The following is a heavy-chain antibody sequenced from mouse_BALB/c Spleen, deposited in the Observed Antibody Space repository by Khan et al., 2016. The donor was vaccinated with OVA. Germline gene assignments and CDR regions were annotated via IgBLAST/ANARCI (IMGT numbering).Heavy chain of an antibody. Sequence: EVELVESGGGLVQPGGSRGLSCEGSGFTFSGFWMSWVRQTPGKTLEWIGDINSDGSAINYAPSIKDRFTIFRDNDKSTLYLQMSNVRSEDTATYFCVRYDGYYGYCDVWGAGTTVTVAS. D-gene: IGHD2-3*01. CDR1: GFTFSGFW. CDR2: INSDGSAI. CDR3: VRYDGYYGYCDV. V-gene: IGHV11-2*02. J-gene: IGHJ1*01.